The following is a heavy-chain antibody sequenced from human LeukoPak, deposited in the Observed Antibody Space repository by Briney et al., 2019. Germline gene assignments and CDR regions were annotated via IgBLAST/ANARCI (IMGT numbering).Heavy chain of an antibody. CDR1: GFTFSSYA. D-gene: IGHD5-18*01. CDR2: ISYDGSNK. Sequence: PGRSLRLSCAASGFTFSSYAMHWVRQAPGKGLEWVAVISYDGSNKYYADSVKGRFTISRDNSKNTLYLQMNSLRAEDTAVYYCARDSARVVDTAMVFDYWGQGTLVTVSS. CDR3: ARDSARVVDTAMVFDY. V-gene: IGHV3-30*04. J-gene: IGHJ4*02.